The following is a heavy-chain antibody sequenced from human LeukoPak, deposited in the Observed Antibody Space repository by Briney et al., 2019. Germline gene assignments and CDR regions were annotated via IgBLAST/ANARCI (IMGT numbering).Heavy chain of an antibody. CDR1: GGSISSSSYY. V-gene: IGHV4-39*01. CDR2: IYYSGST. Sequence: PSETLSLTCTVSGGSISSSSYYWGWIRQPPGKGLEWIGSIYYSGSTYYNPSLKSRVTISVDTSKNQFSLKLSSVTAADTAGYYCAGMVRGVIGXWGXGXLVTXSS. D-gene: IGHD3-10*01. J-gene: IGHJ5*01. CDR3: AGMVRGVIGX.